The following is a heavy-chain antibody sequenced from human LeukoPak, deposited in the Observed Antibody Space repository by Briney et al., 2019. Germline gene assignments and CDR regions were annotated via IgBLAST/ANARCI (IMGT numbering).Heavy chain of an antibody. CDR3: AKDRCSNGIGCYYYYTDV. CDR1: RYTFTSHF. D-gene: IGHD2-8*01. V-gene: IGHV1-46*01. CDR2: INPRGGST. J-gene: IGHJ6*03. Sequence: ASVKVSCKASRYTFTSHFMDWVRQAPGRGLEWMGIINPRGGSTSYTQKFQGRVTMTRDASTSTVYMELSSLRSEDTAVYYCAKDRCSNGIGCYYYYTDVWGKGTTVTISS.